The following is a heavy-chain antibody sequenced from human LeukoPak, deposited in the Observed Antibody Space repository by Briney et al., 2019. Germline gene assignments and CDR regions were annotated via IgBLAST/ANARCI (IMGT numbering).Heavy chain of an antibody. V-gene: IGHV4-34*01. D-gene: IGHD6-6*01. CDR1: GGSFSGYY. CDR3: ASRRSSSDN. CDR2: INHSGST. J-gene: IGHJ4*02. Sequence: SETLSLTCAVYGGSFSGYYWSWIRQPPGKGLEWIGEINHSGSTNYNPSLKSRVTISVDTSKNQFSLKLSSVTAADTAVYYCASRRSSSDNWGQGTLVTVSP.